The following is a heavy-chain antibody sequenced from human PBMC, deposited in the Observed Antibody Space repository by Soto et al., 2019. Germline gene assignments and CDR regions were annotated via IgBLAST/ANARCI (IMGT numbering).Heavy chain of an antibody. CDR1: GFTFSSYS. D-gene: IGHD3-3*01. V-gene: IGHV3-21*01. J-gene: IGHJ4*02. CDR2: ISSSSSYI. CDR3: ARDPRRLLDFFDY. Sequence: EVQLVESGGGLVKPGGSLRLSCAASGFTFSSYSMNWVRQAPGKGLEWVSSISSSSSYIYYADSVKGRFTISRDNAKKSLYLQMNSLRAEDTAVYYCARDPRRLLDFFDYWGQGTLVTVSS.